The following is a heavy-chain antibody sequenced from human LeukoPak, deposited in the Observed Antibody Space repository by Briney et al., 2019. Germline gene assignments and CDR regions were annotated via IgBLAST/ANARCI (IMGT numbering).Heavy chain of an antibody. CDR2: IHYSGSV. D-gene: IGHD1-1*01. V-gene: IGHV4-59*01. Sequence: SETLSLTCAVSGDSINTYYWSWIRQPPGEGLEWIGYIHYSGSVKYNPSLKGRVTISVDTSKNQFSLKLSSVTAADTAVYYCARDIGTHDAIDIWGQGTMVTVSS. CDR3: ARDIGTHDAIDI. CDR1: GDSINTYY. J-gene: IGHJ3*02.